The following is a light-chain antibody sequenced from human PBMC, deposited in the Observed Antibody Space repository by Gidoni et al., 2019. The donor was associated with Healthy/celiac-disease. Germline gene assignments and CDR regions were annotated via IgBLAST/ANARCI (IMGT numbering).Light chain of an antibody. CDR3: QQYYSTPRT. CDR2: WAS. CDR1: QSVLYSSNNKNY. J-gene: IGKJ1*01. V-gene: IGKV4-1*01. Sequence: DIVMTQSPESLAVSLGERATINCKSSQSVLYSSNNKNYLAWYQQKPGQPPKLHIYWASTRESGVPDRFSGSGSGTDFTLTISSLQAEDVAVYYCQQYYSTPRTFXXXTKVEIK.